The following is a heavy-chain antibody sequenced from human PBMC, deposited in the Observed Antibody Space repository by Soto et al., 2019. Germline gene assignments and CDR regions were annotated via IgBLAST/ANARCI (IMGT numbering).Heavy chain of an antibody. Sequence: EVQLLESGGELVQPGGSLRLSCAASGFPFSTYTMNWVRQAPGKGLEWVAAISTTGVTTFYADSVKGRFTISRDNSKNTLYLQMNSLRDEDSAVYFCAKDKTGVRGGYYYYGVDVWGQGTTVTVSS. J-gene: IGHJ6*02. CDR1: GFPFSTYT. CDR2: ISTTGVTT. D-gene: IGHD1-1*01. V-gene: IGHV3-23*01. CDR3: AKDKTGVRGGYYYYGVDV.